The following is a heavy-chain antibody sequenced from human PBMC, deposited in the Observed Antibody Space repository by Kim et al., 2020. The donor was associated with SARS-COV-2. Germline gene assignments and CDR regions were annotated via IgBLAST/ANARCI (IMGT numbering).Heavy chain of an antibody. CDR1: GFTFSSYA. Sequence: GGSLRLSCAASGFTFSSYAMHWVRQAPGKGLEWVAVISYDGSNKYYADSVKGRFTISRDNSKNTLYLQMNSLRAEDTAVYYCVRARITMVRWDAFDIWGQGTMVTVSS. V-gene: IGHV3-30-3*01. D-gene: IGHD3-10*01. CDR2: ISYDGSNK. CDR3: VRARITMVRWDAFDI. J-gene: IGHJ3*02.